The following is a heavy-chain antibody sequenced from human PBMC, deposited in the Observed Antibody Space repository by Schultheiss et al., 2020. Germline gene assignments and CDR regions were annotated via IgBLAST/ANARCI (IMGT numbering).Heavy chain of an antibody. Sequence: GGSLRLSCAASAFTFSTYAMSWVRQAPGKGLEWVSGIRGRGGSTHYADSVKGRFTISRDNSKNTLYLQMNSLRAEDTAVYYCARDGIAARPGMDVWGQGTTVTVSS. CDR1: AFTFSTYA. CDR2: IRGRGGST. V-gene: IGHV3-23*01. D-gene: IGHD6-13*01. CDR3: ARDGIAARPGMDV. J-gene: IGHJ6*02.